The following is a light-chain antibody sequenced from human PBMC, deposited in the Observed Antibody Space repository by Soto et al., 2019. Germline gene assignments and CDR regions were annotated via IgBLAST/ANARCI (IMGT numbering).Light chain of an antibody. CDR3: QQYNNWPRT. Sequence: EIVMTQSPATLSVSPGERATLSCRASQSVSSKLAWYQQKPGQAPRLLIYGASTRATGIPARFSGSGPGTEFTLTISSLQSEDFAVYYCQQYNNWPRTFGQGTKVDIK. J-gene: IGKJ1*01. CDR2: GAS. V-gene: IGKV3-15*01. CDR1: QSVSSK.